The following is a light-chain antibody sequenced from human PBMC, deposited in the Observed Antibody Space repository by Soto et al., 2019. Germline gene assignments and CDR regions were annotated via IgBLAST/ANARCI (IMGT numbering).Light chain of an antibody. CDR2: VAS. J-gene: IGKJ4*01. Sequence: DIQLTQSPSFLSASVEDRVTITCPASHAITISLAWYQQKPGKAPNLLIYVASTLTRGVPERFSGSGSGTEFALTIRSLRPEDFATYYCQQLKRYPVTFGGGTKVEI. CDR1: HAITIS. CDR3: QQLKRYPVT. V-gene: IGKV1-9*01.